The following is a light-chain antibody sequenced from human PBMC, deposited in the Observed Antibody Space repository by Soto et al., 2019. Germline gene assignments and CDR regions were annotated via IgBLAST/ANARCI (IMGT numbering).Light chain of an antibody. CDR2: EDK. CDR3: QSYDATNQV. J-gene: IGLJ3*02. CDR1: RGSIASNY. V-gene: IGLV6-57*01. Sequence: NFMLTQPHSVSESPGKTVIISCTRSRGSIASNYVQRYQQRPGSSPTTVIYEDKQRPSGVPDRFSGSIDSSSNSASLTISVIESEDEADYYCQSYDATNQVFGGGTKVTVL.